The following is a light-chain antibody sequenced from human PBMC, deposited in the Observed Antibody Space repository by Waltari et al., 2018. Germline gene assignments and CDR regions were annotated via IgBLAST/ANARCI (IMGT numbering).Light chain of an antibody. Sequence: QSALTQPASVSGSPGQSITISCIGTSSDIGDYNYVSWYQQHVGKAPKLMIYDVTKRPSGVSYRFSGSKYGNTASLTISGLQAEDEADYYCSSYTASSTWVFGGGTKLTVL. CDR2: DVT. CDR3: SSYTASSTWV. J-gene: IGLJ3*02. CDR1: SSDIGDYNY. V-gene: IGLV2-14*01.